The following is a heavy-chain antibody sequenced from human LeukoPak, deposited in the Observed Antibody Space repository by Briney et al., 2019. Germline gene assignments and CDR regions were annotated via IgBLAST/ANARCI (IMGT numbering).Heavy chain of an antibody. CDR2: IYSGGDT. Sequence: PGGSLRLSCAASGFTVGSNYMTWVRQPPGKGLEWVSVIYSGGDTYYADSVKGRFTISIDYSKNTVFLQMNSLRAEDTVVYYCARPEVDGADYWGQGTLVTVSS. V-gene: IGHV3-66*04. D-gene: IGHD3-16*01. CDR1: GFTVGSNY. J-gene: IGHJ4*02. CDR3: ARPEVDGADY.